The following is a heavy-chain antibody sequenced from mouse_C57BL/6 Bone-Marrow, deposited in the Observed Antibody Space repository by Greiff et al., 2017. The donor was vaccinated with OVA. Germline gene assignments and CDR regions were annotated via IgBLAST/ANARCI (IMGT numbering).Heavy chain of an antibody. Sequence: EVKLMESGAELVKPGASVKLSCTASGFNIKDYYMHWVKQRTEQGLEWIGRIDPEDGETKYAPTFQGKATITEDTSYNSAYLQISSLTSEDTAVYYCARGGIYYGNYVVYFDYWGQGTTLTVSS. CDR2: IDPEDGET. J-gene: IGHJ2*01. V-gene: IGHV14-2*01. CDR3: ARGGIYYGNYVVYFDY. D-gene: IGHD2-1*01. CDR1: GFNIKDYY.